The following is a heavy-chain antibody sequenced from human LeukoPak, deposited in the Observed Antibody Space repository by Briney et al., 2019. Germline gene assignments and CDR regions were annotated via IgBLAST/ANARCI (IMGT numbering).Heavy chain of an antibody. Sequence: PGGSLRLSCAASGFTVSSSYMTWVRQAPGKGLEWVSAISGSGGSTYYADSVKGRFTISRDNPKNTLYLQMNSLRAEDTAVYYCARDRYCSGGSCYSAFYYYWGQGTLVTVSS. CDR2: ISGSGGST. CDR3: ARDRYCSGGSCYSAFYYY. J-gene: IGHJ4*02. V-gene: IGHV3-23*01. D-gene: IGHD2-15*01. CDR1: GFTVSSSY.